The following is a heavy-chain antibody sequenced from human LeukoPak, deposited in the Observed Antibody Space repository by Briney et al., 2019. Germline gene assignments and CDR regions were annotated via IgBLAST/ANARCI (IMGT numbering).Heavy chain of an antibody. Sequence: SETLSLTCTVSGGSISGYYWSWVRQPPGKGLEWIGYIYYSGSTNYNPSLKSRVTISVDTSKNQFSLKLSSVTAADTAVYYCARSLGYSYGQLDYWGQGTLVTVSS. CDR1: GGSISGYY. CDR2: IYYSGST. J-gene: IGHJ4*02. D-gene: IGHD5-18*01. V-gene: IGHV4-59*01. CDR3: ARSLGYSYGQLDY.